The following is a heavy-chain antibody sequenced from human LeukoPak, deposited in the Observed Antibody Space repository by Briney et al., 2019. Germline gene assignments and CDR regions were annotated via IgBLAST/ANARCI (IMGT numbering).Heavy chain of an antibody. CDR3: ARHRGDGYNWWSGYAFDI. D-gene: IGHD5-12*01. V-gene: IGHV5-51*01. CDR1: GYSFTSYW. Sequence: GESLKISCKGSGYSFTSYWIGWVRQMPGKGLEWMGIIYPGDSDTRYSPSFQGQVTISADKSISTAYLQWSSLKASDTAMYYCARHRGDGYNWWSGYAFDIWGQGTMVTVSS. CDR2: IYPGDSDT. J-gene: IGHJ3*02.